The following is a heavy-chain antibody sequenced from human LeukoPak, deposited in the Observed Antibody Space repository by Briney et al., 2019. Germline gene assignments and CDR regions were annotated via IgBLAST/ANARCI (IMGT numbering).Heavy chain of an antibody. Sequence: SQTLSLTCAVSGGSISGGGYSWSWIRQPPGKGLEWIGYIYHSGSTYYNPSLKSRVTISVDRSKNQFSLKLSSVTAADTAVYYCARAAMAVFDYWGQGTLVTVSS. D-gene: IGHD5-18*01. CDR2: IYHSGST. J-gene: IGHJ4*02. CDR1: GGSISGGGYS. V-gene: IGHV4-30-2*01. CDR3: ARAAMAVFDY.